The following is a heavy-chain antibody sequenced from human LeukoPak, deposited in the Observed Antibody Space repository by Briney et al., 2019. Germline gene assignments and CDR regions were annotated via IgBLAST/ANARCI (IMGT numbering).Heavy chain of an antibody. V-gene: IGHV3-30*03. D-gene: IGHD3-9*01. Sequence: GGSLRLSCAASGFTFSSYGMHWVRLAPGKGLEWVAVISYDGKNMYYADSVKGRFTISRDNSQNTLYLQMNSLRVEDTAVSYCASYDILTGYHSPFDYRGQGSLVTVYS. CDR3: ASYDILTGYHSPFDY. CDR1: GFTFSSYG. CDR2: ISYDGKNM. J-gene: IGHJ4*02.